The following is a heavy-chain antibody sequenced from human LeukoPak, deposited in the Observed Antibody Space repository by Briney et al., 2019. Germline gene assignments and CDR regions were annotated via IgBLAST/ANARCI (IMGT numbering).Heavy chain of an antibody. D-gene: IGHD5-24*01. Sequence: GESLQISCKGSGYSFTTYWIGWVRQMPGKGLEWMGIIYPGDSETRYSPSFEGQVTISADKSITTAYLQWSSLKASDTAMYYCARLSGDGYNSLDSWGQGTLVTVSS. CDR3: ARLSGDGYNSLDS. CDR2: IYPGDSET. CDR1: GYSFTTYW. J-gene: IGHJ4*02. V-gene: IGHV5-51*01.